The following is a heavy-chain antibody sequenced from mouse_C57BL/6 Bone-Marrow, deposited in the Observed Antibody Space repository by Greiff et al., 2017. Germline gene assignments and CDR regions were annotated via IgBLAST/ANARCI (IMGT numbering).Heavy chain of an antibody. CDR3: ARCCSNYFWYSF. CDR1: GYTFTSYG. J-gene: IGHJ3*01. CDR2: IYPRSGNT. D-gene: IGHD2-5*01. V-gene: IGHV1-81*01. Sequence: QVQLQQSGAELARPGASVKLSCKASGYTFTSYGISWVKQRTGQGLEWIGEIYPRSGNTYYNEKFKGKATLTEDKSSSTAYMELRSLTSGDSAVYYCARCCSNYFWYSFWGRGTLVTVSA.